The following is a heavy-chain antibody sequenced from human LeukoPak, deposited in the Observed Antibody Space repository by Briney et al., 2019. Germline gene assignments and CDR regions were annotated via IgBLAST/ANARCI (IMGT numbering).Heavy chain of an antibody. D-gene: IGHD3-10*01. Sequence: ASVKVSCKASGYTFTKHYLHWVRQAPGQGLEWMGIINPTAGSTTYAQKLQGRVTMTRDMFTSTVYMELSSLTSEDTAVYFCARDLNPQNFGMRAFDIWGQGTMVTASS. V-gene: IGHV1-46*01. CDR2: INPTAGST. CDR1: GYTFTKHY. CDR3: ARDLNPQNFGMRAFDI. J-gene: IGHJ3*02.